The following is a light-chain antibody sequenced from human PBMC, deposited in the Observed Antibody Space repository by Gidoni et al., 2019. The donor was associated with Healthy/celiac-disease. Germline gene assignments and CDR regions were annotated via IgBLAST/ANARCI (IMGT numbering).Light chain of an antibody. CDR3: QQYGSSLYT. J-gene: IGKJ2*01. Sequence: ELVLTQPPGTLSLSPGERATLSCRASQSVSSSYLAWYQQKPGQAPRLLIYGASSRATGIPDRFSGSGSGTDFTLTISRLEPEDFAVYYCQQYGSSLYTCXQXTKLEIK. CDR2: GAS. CDR1: QSVSSSY. V-gene: IGKV3-20*01.